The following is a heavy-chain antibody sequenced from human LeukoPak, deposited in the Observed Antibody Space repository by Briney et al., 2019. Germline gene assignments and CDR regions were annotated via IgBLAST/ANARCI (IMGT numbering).Heavy chain of an antibody. J-gene: IGHJ3*02. Sequence: SETLSLTCAVYGGSFSGYYWSWIRQPPGKGLEWIGEINHSGSTNYNPSLKSRVTISVDTSKNQFSLKLSSVTAADTAVYYCATLRFLEWLSDSGAFDIWGQGTMVTVSS. CDR3: ATLRFLEWLSDSGAFDI. CDR1: GGSFSGYY. D-gene: IGHD3-3*01. V-gene: IGHV4-34*01. CDR2: INHSGST.